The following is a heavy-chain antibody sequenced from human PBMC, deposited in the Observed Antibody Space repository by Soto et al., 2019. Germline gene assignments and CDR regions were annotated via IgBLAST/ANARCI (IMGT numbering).Heavy chain of an antibody. CDR2: IYYSGST. V-gene: IGHV4-59*01. J-gene: IGHJ4*02. CDR3: ARGTESLMIVPSFDY. D-gene: IGHD3-22*01. CDR1: GGSISSYY. Sequence: SETLSLTCTVSGGSISSYYWSWTRQPPGKGLEWIGYIYYSGSTNYNPSLKSRVTISVDTSKNQFSLKLSSVTAADTAVYYCARGTESLMIVPSFDYWGQGTLVTVSS.